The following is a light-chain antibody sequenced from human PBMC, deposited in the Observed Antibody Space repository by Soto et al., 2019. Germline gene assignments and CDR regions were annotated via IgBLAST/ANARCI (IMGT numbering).Light chain of an antibody. CDR2: EGT. Sequence: QSALTQPASVSGSPGQSITISCTGTSSDVGNYNLVSWFSWYQQHPGKVPKLMIYEGTKRPSGVSNRFSGFTSGNMASLTISGLQAKDEADYYCSSYAGGYWVFGGGTKLTVL. J-gene: IGLJ3*02. CDR1: SSDVGNYNL. V-gene: IGLV2-23*01. CDR3: SSYAGGYWV.